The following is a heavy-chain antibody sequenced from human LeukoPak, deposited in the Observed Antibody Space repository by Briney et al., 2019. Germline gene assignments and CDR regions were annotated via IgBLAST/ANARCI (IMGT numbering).Heavy chain of an antibody. V-gene: IGHV3-74*01. Sequence: PGGPLRLSCAASGFTFSSYWMHWVRQAPGKGLVWVSRIHTDGSSTSYADSVKGRFTISRDNAKNTLYLQMTSLTVEDTAVYYCARTSYGGNSPDWFDPWGQGTLVTVSS. CDR2: IHTDGSST. CDR3: ARTSYGGNSPDWFDP. CDR1: GFTFSSYW. J-gene: IGHJ5*02. D-gene: IGHD4-23*01.